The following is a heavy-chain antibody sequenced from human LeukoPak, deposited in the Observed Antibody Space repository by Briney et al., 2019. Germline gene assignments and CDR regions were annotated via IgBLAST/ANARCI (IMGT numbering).Heavy chain of an antibody. CDR1: GFTFSSYE. CDR3: AKYRRDDGFDY. D-gene: IGHD3-16*02. Sequence: GGSLRLSCAASGFTFSSYEMNWVCQAPGKGLECVSGISPSGGITYYTDSVKGRFTISRDNSKNTLYLQMNSLRAEDTAVYYCAKYRRDDGFDYWGQGTLVTVSS. J-gene: IGHJ4*02. V-gene: IGHV3-23*01. CDR2: ISPSGGIT.